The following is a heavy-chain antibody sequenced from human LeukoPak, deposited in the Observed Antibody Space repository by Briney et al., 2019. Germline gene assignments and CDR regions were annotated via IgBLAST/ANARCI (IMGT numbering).Heavy chain of an antibody. D-gene: IGHD3-10*01. Sequence: AGGALRPSWVAAGFILSSYGIHWVRQAPGKGLGWVALVWFDGSNKYYADSVKGRFTISRDNSKNTLYLQMNSLRAEDTAVYYCARGLGSTLFDYWGQGTLVTVSS. CDR2: VWFDGSNK. CDR3: ARGLGSTLFDY. V-gene: IGHV3-33*01. J-gene: IGHJ4*02. CDR1: GFILSSYG.